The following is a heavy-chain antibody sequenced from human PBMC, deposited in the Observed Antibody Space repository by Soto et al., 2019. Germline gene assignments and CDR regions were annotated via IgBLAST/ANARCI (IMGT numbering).Heavy chain of an antibody. CDR2: ISSSGSTI. CDR3: ARGWGIAAAGTPPSNGMDV. D-gene: IGHD6-13*01. Sequence: GGSLRLSCAASGFTFSDYYMSWIRQAPGKGLEWVSYISSSGSTIYYADSVKGRFTISRDNAKNSLYLQMNSLRAEDTAVYYCARGWGIAAAGTPPSNGMDVWGQGTTVTVSS. CDR1: GFTFSDYY. J-gene: IGHJ6*02. V-gene: IGHV3-11*01.